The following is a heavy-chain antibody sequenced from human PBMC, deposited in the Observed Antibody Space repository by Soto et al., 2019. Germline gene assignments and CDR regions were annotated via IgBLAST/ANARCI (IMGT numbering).Heavy chain of an antibody. D-gene: IGHD3-3*01. Sequence: QVQLVQSGAEVKKPGASVKVSCKASGYTFTGYYMHWVRQAPGQGLEWMGWINPNSGGTNYAQKFKSWVTMPRDTSISTASMELRSLRSPDTAVYYYERQYYDFWSGYSSPYYFDYWGKGPLVTVSS. J-gene: IGHJ4*02. V-gene: IGHV1-2*04. CDR3: ERQYYDFWSGYSSPYYFDY. CDR1: GYTFTGYY. CDR2: INPNSGGT.